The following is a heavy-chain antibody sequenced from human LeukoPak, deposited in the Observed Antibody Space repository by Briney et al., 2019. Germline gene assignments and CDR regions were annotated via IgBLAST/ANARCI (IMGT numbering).Heavy chain of an antibody. D-gene: IGHD3-16*01. CDR1: GFTFSSYS. J-gene: IGHJ4*02. V-gene: IGHV3-48*02. CDR2: ISSSSITV. Sequence: PGGSLRLSCAASGFTFSSYSMTWVRQAPGKGLEWVSYISSSSITVYYADSVKGRFTISRDNAKNSLYLQMNSLRDEDTAVYYCARVWGYPFDYWGQGTLVTVSS. CDR3: ARVWGYPFDY.